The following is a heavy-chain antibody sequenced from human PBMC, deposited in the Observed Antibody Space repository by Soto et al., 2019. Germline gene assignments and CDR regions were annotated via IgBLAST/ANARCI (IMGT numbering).Heavy chain of an antibody. J-gene: IGHJ5*02. CDR1: GFSISSGGNY. CDR3: AGCARVVVPAPGFDP. CDR2: IYCSGTT. V-gene: IGHV4-31*03. D-gene: IGHD2-2*01. Sequence: SETLSLTCTPSGFSISSGGNYWPWFRKHPGKGLEWSGYIYCSGTTYYSPSLKSRVTSSVDTPKNQCSLKLSSVRAADTALYYCAGCARVVVPAPGFDPWGRGSLVTVSS.